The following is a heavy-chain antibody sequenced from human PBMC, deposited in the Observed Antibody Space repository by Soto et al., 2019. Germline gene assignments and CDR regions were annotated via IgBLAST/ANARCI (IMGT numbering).Heavy chain of an antibody. CDR3: AKDPYSGVLVPVAIGFDP. CDR2: ISGSGGSA. J-gene: IGHJ5*02. CDR1: GFTFSNYA. D-gene: IGHD2-2*01. Sequence: QPGGALRLSCAASGFTFSNYAMTWVRQGPGKGLEWVSAISGSGGSAYYADSVKGRFTISRHNSKNTLYLQMNSLRADDSGVYYCAKDPYSGVLVPVAIGFDPWGPGTLVTVS. V-gene: IGHV3-23*01.